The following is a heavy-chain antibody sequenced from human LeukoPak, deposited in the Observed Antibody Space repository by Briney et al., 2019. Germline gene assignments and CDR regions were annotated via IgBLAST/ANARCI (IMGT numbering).Heavy chain of an antibody. CDR3: ARDPHYGSGSPDAFDI. Sequence: KPSETLSLTCTVSGGSISSYYWSWIRQPPGKGLEWIGYIYYSGSTNYNPSLKSRVTISVDTSKNQFSLKLSSVTAADTAVYYCARDPHYGSGSPDAFDIWGQGTMVTISS. D-gene: IGHD3-10*01. CDR2: IYYSGST. J-gene: IGHJ3*02. V-gene: IGHV4-59*01. CDR1: GGSISSYY.